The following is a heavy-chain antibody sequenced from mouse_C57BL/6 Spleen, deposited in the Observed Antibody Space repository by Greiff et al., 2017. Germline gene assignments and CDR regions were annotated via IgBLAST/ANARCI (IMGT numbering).Heavy chain of an antibody. D-gene: IGHD2-5*01. J-gene: IGHJ3*01. V-gene: IGHV1-82*01. CDR1: GYAFSSSW. Sequence: QVQLQQSGPELVKPGASVKISCKASGYAFSSSWMNWVKQRPGKGLEWIGRIYPGDGDTNYNGKFKGKATLTADKSSSTAYMQLSSLTSEDSSVYFCASPYYSNYGFAYWGQGTLVTVSA. CDR2: IYPGDGDT. CDR3: ASPYYSNYGFAY.